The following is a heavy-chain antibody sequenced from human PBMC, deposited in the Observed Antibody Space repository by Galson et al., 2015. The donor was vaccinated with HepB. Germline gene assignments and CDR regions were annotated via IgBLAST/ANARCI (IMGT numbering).Heavy chain of an antibody. D-gene: IGHD5-18*01. V-gene: IGHV3-11*01. CDR1: GFTFSDYY. CDR3: ASKYSYGKMGYYYYGMDV. Sequence: SLRLSCAASGFTFSDYYMSWIRQAPGKGLEWVSYISSSGSTIYYADSVKGRFTISRDNAKNSLYLQMNSLRAEDTAVYYCASKYSYGKMGYYYYGMDVWGQGTTVTVSS. J-gene: IGHJ6*02. CDR2: ISSSGSTI.